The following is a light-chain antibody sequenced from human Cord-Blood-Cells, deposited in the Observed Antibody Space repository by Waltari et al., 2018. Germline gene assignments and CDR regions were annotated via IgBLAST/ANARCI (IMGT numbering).Light chain of an antibody. CDR3: SSYTSSSTLV. CDR1: SSDVGGYNY. V-gene: IGLV2-14*01. Sequence: QSALTQPASVSGSPGQSITISCTGTSSDVGGYNYVSWYQQHPGKAPKLMMYDVSNRPSGVSKRFSGSKSGNTVSLTISGLQAEDEADYYCSSYTSSSTLVFGTGTKVTVL. CDR2: DVS. J-gene: IGLJ1*01.